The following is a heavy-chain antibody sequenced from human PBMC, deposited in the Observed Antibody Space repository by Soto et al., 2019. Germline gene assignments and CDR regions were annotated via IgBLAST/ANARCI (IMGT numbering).Heavy chain of an antibody. Sequence: PGGSLRLSCAASGFTVSSNYMSWVRQAPGKGLEWVSVIYSGGSTYYADSVKGRFTISRDNSKNTLYLQMNSLRAEDTAVYYCARDKGLAYCGGDCYSGDAFDIWGQGTMVTVSS. CDR3: ARDKGLAYCGGDCYSGDAFDI. CDR1: GFTVSSNY. V-gene: IGHV3-53*01. J-gene: IGHJ3*02. CDR2: IYSGGST. D-gene: IGHD2-21*02.